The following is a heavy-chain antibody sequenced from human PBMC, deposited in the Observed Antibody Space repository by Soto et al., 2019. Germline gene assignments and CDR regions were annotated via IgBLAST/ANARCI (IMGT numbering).Heavy chain of an antibody. CDR1: GFTFSNYA. J-gene: IGHJ6*02. D-gene: IGHD5-18*01. CDR3: ARDTGPNGYNYYYFGMDV. V-gene: IGHV3-30-3*01. Sequence: QVHLVESGGGVVQPVRSLRLSCAASGFTFSNYAMHWVRQAPGKGLEWVAVISYDGSDKYNANTVKGRFTISRDNSKNTLYMQMNSLRAEDTAVYYCARDTGPNGYNYYYFGMDVWGQGTNVTVSS. CDR2: ISYDGSDK.